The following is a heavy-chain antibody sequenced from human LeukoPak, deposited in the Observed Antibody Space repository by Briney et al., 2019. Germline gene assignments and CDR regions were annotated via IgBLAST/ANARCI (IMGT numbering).Heavy chain of an antibody. Sequence: PGGSLRLSCAASGFTFSSYSMNWVRRAPGKGLEWVSSISSSSSYIYYADSVKGRFTISRDNAKNSLYLQMNSLRAEDTAVYYCTSSTSCYARGGHCVDYWGQGTLVTVSS. CDR1: GFTFSSYS. CDR2: ISSSSSYI. V-gene: IGHV3-21*04. CDR3: TSSTSCYARGGHCVDY. D-gene: IGHD2-2*01. J-gene: IGHJ4*02.